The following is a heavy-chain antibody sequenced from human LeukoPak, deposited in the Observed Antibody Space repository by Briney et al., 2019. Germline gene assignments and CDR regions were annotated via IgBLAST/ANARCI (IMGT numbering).Heavy chain of an antibody. D-gene: IGHD3-22*01. J-gene: IGHJ4*02. CDR2: MSTSGNT. CDR1: GGSISSSSYY. CDR3: ASDAFYDSGGYYYY. V-gene: IGHV4-61*02. Sequence: PSETLSLTRTVSGGSISSSSYYWSWIRQPAGKGLEWIGRMSTSGNTDYNPYIKSRVTMSVDMSKKQFSLKLSSVTAADTAVYYCASDAFYDSGGYYYYWGQGTLVTVSS.